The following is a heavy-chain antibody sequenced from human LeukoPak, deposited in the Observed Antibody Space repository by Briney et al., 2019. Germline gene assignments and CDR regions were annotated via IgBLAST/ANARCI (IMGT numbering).Heavy chain of an antibody. Sequence: GGSLRLSCAASGFTFSNYAMTWVRQAPGKGLEWVAVIWYDGSNKYYADSVKGRFTISRDNSKNTLYLQMNSLRAEDTAVYYCARGHYDFWSGYPTYYYYYGMDVWGQGTTVTVSS. CDR1: GFTFSNYA. D-gene: IGHD3-3*01. V-gene: IGHV3-33*08. J-gene: IGHJ6*02. CDR2: IWYDGSNK. CDR3: ARGHYDFWSGYPTYYYYYGMDV.